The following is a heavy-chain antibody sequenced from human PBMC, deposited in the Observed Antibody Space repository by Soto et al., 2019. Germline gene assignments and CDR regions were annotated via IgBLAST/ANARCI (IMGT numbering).Heavy chain of an antibody. Sequence: QVQLQESGPGLVKPSQTLSLTCSVSGDSISSSDSYWGLIRQPPVKVLEWIGYINSSGRTYYKPSLKRRVSTSIHTSKNPFSLRLTSVTVAVTAVYFCARFITLGKDAGVDVWGQGTTLTVSS. CDR3: ARFITLGKDAGVDV. CDR2: INSSGRT. V-gene: IGHV4-30-4*01. D-gene: IGHD3-22*01. CDR1: GDSISSSDSY. J-gene: IGHJ6*02.